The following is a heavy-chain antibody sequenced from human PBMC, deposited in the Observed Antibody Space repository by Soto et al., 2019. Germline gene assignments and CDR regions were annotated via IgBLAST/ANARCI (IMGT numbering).Heavy chain of an antibody. V-gene: IGHV4-39*07. CDR3: ARGWYYFDF. J-gene: IGHJ4*02. CDR1: GGSISSGGYY. CDR2: IYYGGTT. D-gene: IGHD2-15*01. Sequence: TLSLTCTVSGGSISSGGYYWSWIRQSPGKGLEWIGSIYYGGTTYYNPSLRSRLAISIDTSKNQFSLRLSSVTAADTALYYCARGWYYFDFWGQGSLVTVSS.